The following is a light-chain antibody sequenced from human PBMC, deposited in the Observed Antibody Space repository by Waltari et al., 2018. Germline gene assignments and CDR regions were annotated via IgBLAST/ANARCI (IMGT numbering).Light chain of an antibody. CDR1: SSDIGAYNY. Sequence: QSALTQPRSVSGSPGQSVTISCTGSSSDIGAYNYVSWYQQHPGKAPKLMIYDVSGRPSGVPERSYGSKAGNTASLTISVLQAEDEADYRCSSYVGTLVFGGGTKLTVL. J-gene: IGLJ2*01. V-gene: IGLV2-11*01. CDR2: DVS. CDR3: SSYVGTLV.